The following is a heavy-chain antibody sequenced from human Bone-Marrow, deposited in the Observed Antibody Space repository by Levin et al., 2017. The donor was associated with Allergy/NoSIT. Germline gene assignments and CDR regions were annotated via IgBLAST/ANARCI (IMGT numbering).Heavy chain of an antibody. D-gene: IGHD1-26*01. CDR2: ISGVSTYI. Sequence: GGSLRLSCAAYGFPFSNNRMHWVRQAPGKGLEWVSSISGVSTYIYYADSVKGRFINSRDNAKNSLYLQMNNLRVDDTAVYYCATEWELRGYFDYWGQETPVTVSS. V-gene: IGHV3-21*01. J-gene: IGHJ4*02. CDR3: ATEWELRGYFDY. CDR1: GFPFSNNR.